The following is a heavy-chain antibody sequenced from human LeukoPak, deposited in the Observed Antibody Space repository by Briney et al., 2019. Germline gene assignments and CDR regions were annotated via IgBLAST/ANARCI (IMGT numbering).Heavy chain of an antibody. Sequence: KSSETLCLTCTVSGGSISSRSYYWGWIRQPPGKGLEWIGNIYYSGSTYYSPSLKSRVTISVDTSKNQFSLKLSSVTAADTAVYYCARHDFWSGYYTVPFDYWGQGTLVTVSS. CDR1: GGSISSRSYY. V-gene: IGHV4-39*01. CDR2: IYYSGST. D-gene: IGHD3-3*01. CDR3: ARHDFWSGYYTVPFDY. J-gene: IGHJ4*02.